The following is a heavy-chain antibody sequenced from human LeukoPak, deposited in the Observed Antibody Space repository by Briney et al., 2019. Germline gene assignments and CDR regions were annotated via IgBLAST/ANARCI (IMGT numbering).Heavy chain of an antibody. CDR1: GVSFSGYY. CDR2: INHSGST. D-gene: IGHD5-24*01. V-gene: IGHV4-34*01. Sequence: SETLSLTCVVYGVSFSGYYWSWIRQPPGKGLEWIGEINHSGSTNYNPSLKSRVTISVDTSKNQFSLKLRSVTAADTAVYYCARTRWLQSLFDYWGQGTLVTVSS. CDR3: ARTRWLQSLFDY. J-gene: IGHJ4*02.